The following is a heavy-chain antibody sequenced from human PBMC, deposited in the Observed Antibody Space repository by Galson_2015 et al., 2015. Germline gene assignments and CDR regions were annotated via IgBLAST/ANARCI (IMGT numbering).Heavy chain of an antibody. J-gene: IGHJ5*02. CDR2: INPRGGST. CDR1: GYTFTNYY. D-gene: IGHD2-15*01. Sequence: SVKVSCKASGYTFTNYYVHWVRQAPGQGLEWMGLINPRGGSTIYAQKFQGRVTMTRDTSTSTVYMHLSSLRSEDAAIYYCAVPVQGVCSGGQCENWFAPWGQGTLVIVSS. CDR3: AVPVQGVCSGGQCENWFAP. V-gene: IGHV1-46*01.